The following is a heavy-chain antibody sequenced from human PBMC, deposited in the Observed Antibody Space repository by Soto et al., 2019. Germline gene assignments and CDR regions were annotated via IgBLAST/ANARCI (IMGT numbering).Heavy chain of an antibody. CDR3: TRGNYYGMDV. CDR1: GFTFSSYS. V-gene: IGHV3-48*04. J-gene: IGHJ6*02. Sequence: PGGSLILSCAASGFTFSSYSMNWVRQAPGKGLEWVSYISSSSSTTSYADSVKGRFTISRDNAKNTLYLQMNSLRAEDTAVYYCTRGNYYGMDVWGQGTTVTSP. CDR2: ISSSSSTT.